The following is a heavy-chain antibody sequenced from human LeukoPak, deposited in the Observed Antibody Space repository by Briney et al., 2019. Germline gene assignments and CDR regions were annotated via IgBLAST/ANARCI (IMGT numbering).Heavy chain of an antibody. Sequence: GGSLRLSCAASGFTVSSNYTSWVRQSPGKGLEWVSVIYSGGSTYYADSVKGRFTISRDNSKNTLYLQMNSLRAEDTAVYYCARGGQWELLRGAFDIWGQGTMVTVSS. D-gene: IGHD1-26*01. J-gene: IGHJ3*02. V-gene: IGHV3-53*01. CDR2: IYSGGST. CDR1: GFTVSSNY. CDR3: ARGGQWELLRGAFDI.